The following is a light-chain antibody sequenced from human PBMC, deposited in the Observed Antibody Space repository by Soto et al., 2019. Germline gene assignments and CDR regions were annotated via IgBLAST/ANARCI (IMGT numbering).Light chain of an antibody. CDR2: ENN. CDR3: GTWDSSRSADV. Sequence: QSVLKQPPSVSAAPGPKVTISCSGSSSNIGNNYVSWYQQLPGTAPKLLIYENNKRPSGIPDRFSGSKSGTSATLGITGLQTGDEADYYCGTWDSSRSADVFGTGTKLTVL. V-gene: IGLV1-51*02. J-gene: IGLJ1*01. CDR1: SSNIGNNY.